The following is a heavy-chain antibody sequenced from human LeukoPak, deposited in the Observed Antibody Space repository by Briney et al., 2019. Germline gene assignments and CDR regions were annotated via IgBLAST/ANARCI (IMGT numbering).Heavy chain of an antibody. Sequence: SGGSLRLSCAASGFTFNSYWMHWVRQTPGKGLVWVSRISGDGSSTTYAESVKGRFTISRDNAKNTLYLQMNSLRAEDTAVYYCARQLPFDYWGQGTLVTVSS. J-gene: IGHJ4*02. V-gene: IGHV3-74*01. CDR3: ARQLPFDY. D-gene: IGHD2-2*01. CDR1: GFTFNSYW. CDR2: ISGDGSST.